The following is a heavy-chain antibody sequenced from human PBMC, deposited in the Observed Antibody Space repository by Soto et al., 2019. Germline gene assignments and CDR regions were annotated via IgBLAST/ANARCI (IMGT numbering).Heavy chain of an antibody. D-gene: IGHD6-19*01. CDR2: INPSGGTT. J-gene: IGHJ6*02. Sequence: QVQLVQSGAEVTKPGASVKISCRTSGYTFTSYHMHWVRQAPGQGLEWMGIINPSGGTTTYAQKLQGRITMPRETSRSTYDTELSSLTPGETGVYYCARERCRAVTGLPVAYKDVWGQGTTVTVS. CDR1: GYTFTSYH. V-gene: IGHV1-46*01. CDR3: ARERCRAVTGLPVAYKDV.